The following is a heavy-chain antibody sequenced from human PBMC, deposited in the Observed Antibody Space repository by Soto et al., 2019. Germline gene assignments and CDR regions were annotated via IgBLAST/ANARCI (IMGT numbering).Heavy chain of an antibody. J-gene: IGHJ6*02. CDR1: GYTFTSYD. V-gene: IGHV1-8*01. CDR3: ARVNGYYYDSSARYYYYYGMDV. D-gene: IGHD3-22*01. Sequence: GASVKVSCKASGYTFTSYDINWVRQATGQGLEWMGWMNPNSGNTGYAQKFQGRVTMTRNTSISTAYMELSSLRSEDTAVYYCARVNGYYYDSSARYYYYYGMDVWGQGTKVTVSS. CDR2: MNPNSGNT.